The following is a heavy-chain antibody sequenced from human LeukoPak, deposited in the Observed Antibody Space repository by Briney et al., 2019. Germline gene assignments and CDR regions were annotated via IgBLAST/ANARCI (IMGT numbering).Heavy chain of an antibody. CDR1: GFTFSSYW. J-gene: IGHJ4*02. CDR2: IKQDGSEK. Sequence: GGSLRLSCAASGFTFSSYWMSWVRQAPGKGREWVANIKQDGSEKYYVDSVKGRFTISRDNAKNSLYLQMNSLRAEDTAVYYCARDVGAGATSPKPFDYWGQGTLVTVSS. D-gene: IGHD1-26*01. V-gene: IGHV3-7*01. CDR3: ARDVGAGATSPKPFDY.